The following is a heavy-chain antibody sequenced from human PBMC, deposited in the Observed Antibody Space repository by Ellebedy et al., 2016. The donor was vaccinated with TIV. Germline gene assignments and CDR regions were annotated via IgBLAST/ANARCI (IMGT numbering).Heavy chain of an antibody. D-gene: IGHD7-27*01. CDR2: SSGSSLTI. V-gene: IGHV3-48*04. CDR3: ARDMAWGNERVNDALDI. Sequence: GGSLRLSCAASGFTFAPYAMNRVRQAPGKGLEWISYSSGSSLTIYYADSVKGRFTISRDNAKNSLYLQMSSLTAEDTAVYYWARDMAWGNERVNDALDIWGQGTMVTVSA. CDR1: GFTFAPYA. J-gene: IGHJ3*02.